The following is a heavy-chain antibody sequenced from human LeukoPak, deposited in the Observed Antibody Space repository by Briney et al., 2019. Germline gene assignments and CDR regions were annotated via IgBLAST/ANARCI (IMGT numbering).Heavy chain of an antibody. CDR3: ARRGGYSYGYYYYYYMDV. Sequence: SETLSLTCTVSGGSISSYYWSWIRQPPGKGLEWIGHIYYSGSTNYTPSLKSRVTISGDTSKNQFSLQLSCVTAADTAVYYCARRGGYSYGYYYYYYMDVWGKGTTGTISS. D-gene: IGHD5-18*01. CDR1: GGSISSYY. CDR2: IYYSGST. V-gene: IGHV4-59*12. J-gene: IGHJ6*03.